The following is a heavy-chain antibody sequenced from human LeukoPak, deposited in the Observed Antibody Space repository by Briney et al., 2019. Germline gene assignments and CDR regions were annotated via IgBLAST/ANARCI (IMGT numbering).Heavy chain of an antibody. Sequence: GASVKVSCKASGYTFTGYYMHWVRQAPGQGLEWMGWINPNSGDTNYAQKFQGRVTMARDTSISTAYMELSRLRSDDTAVYYCARTGYSYGYWWFDPWGQGTLVTVSS. CDR2: INPNSGDT. D-gene: IGHD5-18*01. CDR3: ARTGYSYGYWWFDP. CDR1: GYTFTGYY. J-gene: IGHJ5*02. V-gene: IGHV1-2*02.